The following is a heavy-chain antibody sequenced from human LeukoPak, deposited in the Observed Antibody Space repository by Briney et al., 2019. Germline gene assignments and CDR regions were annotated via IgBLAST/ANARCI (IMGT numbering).Heavy chain of an antibody. CDR2: IYYSGST. Sequence: PSETLSLTCTVSGGSISSGDYYWSWIRQPPGKGLEWIGYIYYSGSTYYNPSLKSRVTISVDTSKNQFSLQLNSVTPEDTAVYYCARELGIRSWLDYWGQGTLVTVSS. V-gene: IGHV4-30-4*01. CDR1: GGSISSGDYY. D-gene: IGHD6-13*01. J-gene: IGHJ4*02. CDR3: ARELGIRSWLDY.